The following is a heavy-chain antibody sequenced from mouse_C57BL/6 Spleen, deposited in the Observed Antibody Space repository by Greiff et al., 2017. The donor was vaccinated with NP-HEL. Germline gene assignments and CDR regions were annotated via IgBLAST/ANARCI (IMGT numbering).Heavy chain of an antibody. D-gene: IGHD1-1*01. CDR3: ARGPNYYGSSQYYFDY. CDR1: GYSITSGYY. J-gene: IGHJ2*01. CDR2: ISYDGSN. V-gene: IGHV3-6*01. Sequence: EVQRVESGPGLVKPSQSLSLTCSVTGYSITSGYYWNWIRQFPGNKLEWMGYISYDGSNNYNPSLKNRISITRDTSKNQFFLKLNSVTTEDTATYYCARGPNYYGSSQYYFDYWGQGTTLTVSS.